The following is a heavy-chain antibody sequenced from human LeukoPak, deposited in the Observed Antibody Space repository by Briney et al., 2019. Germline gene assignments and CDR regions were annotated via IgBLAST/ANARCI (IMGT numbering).Heavy chain of an antibody. J-gene: IGHJ4*02. D-gene: IGHD6-13*01. CDR1: GYSFTTYA. V-gene: IGHV1-3*01. CDR2: ITPGNGNT. Sequence: GASVKVSCKASGYSFTTYALHWVRQAPGQRPEWMGWITPGNGNTKYSQKFQGRVAITRDTTASTASLDLSSLRSEDTAVCYCAREAPSSTWSFDNWGQGTLVTVSS. CDR3: AREAPSSTWSFDN.